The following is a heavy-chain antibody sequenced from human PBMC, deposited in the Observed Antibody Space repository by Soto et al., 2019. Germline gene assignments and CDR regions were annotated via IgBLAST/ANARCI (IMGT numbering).Heavy chain of an antibody. CDR2: IYYSGST. D-gene: IGHD2-15*01. CDR1: GGSISSGDYY. Sequence: PSETLSLTCTVSGGSISSGDYYWSWIRQPPGKGLEWIGYIYYSGSTYYNPSLKSRVTISVDTSKNQFSLKLSSVTAADTAVYYCASERLCSGGSCQGGGYAFDIWGQGTMVTVSS. J-gene: IGHJ3*02. CDR3: ASERLCSGGSCQGGGYAFDI. V-gene: IGHV4-30-4*01.